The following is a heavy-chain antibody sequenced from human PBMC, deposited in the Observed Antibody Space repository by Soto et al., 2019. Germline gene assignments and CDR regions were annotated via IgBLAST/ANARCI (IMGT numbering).Heavy chain of an antibody. J-gene: IGHJ6*02. CDR2: IYHSGST. CDR1: GGSISSSNW. V-gene: IGHV4-4*02. D-gene: IGHD3-16*01. CDR3: ARGLTTAFGYYYYYYGMDV. Sequence: SETLSLTCAVSGGSISSSNWWSWVRQPPGKGLEWIGEIYHSGSTNYNPSLKSRVTISVDTSKNQFSLKLSSVTAADTAVYYCARGLTTAFGYYYYYYGMDVWGQGTTVTVSS.